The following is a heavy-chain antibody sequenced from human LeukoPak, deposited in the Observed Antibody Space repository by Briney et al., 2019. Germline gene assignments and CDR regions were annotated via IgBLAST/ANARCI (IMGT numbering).Heavy chain of an antibody. V-gene: IGHV3-23*01. CDR3: AKDHLGYCSGGSCPNDY. CDR1: GFTFSSYA. D-gene: IGHD2-15*01. J-gene: IGHJ4*02. CDR2: ISGSGGST. Sequence: GGSPRLSCAASGFTFSSYAMSWVCQAPGRGREWVSAISGSGGSTYYADSVKGRFTISRDNSKNTLYLQMNSLRAEDTAVYYCAKDHLGYCSGGSCPNDYWGQGTLVTVSS.